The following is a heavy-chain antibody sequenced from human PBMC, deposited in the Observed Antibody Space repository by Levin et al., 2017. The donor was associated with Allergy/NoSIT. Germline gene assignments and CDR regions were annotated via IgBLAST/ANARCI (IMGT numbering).Heavy chain of an antibody. CDR2: ISYDGSNK. Sequence: GGSLRLSCAASGFTFSSYAMHWVRQAPGKGLEWVAVISYDGSNKYYADSVKGRFTISRDNSKNTLYLQMNSLRAEDTAVYYCARGGEYCSSTSCYQDSPFDPWGQGTLVTVSS. J-gene: IGHJ5*02. CDR1: GFTFSSYA. V-gene: IGHV3-30-3*01. CDR3: ARGGEYCSSTSCYQDSPFDP. D-gene: IGHD2-2*01.